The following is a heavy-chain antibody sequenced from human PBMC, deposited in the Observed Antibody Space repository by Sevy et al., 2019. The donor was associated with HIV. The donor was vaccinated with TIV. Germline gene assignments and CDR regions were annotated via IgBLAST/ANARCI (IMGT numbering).Heavy chain of an antibody. CDR1: GDSVSSNSAA. D-gene: IGHD2-2*02. V-gene: IGHV6-1*01. J-gene: IGHJ4*02. CDR2: TYYRSKWYN. Sequence: KQSQTLSLTCAISGDSVSSNSAAWNWIRQSPSRGLEWLGRTYYRSKWYNDYAVSVKSRITINPDTSKNHFSLQLNSVTPVDTAVYYCAREGGSYCSSTSCYRGGLFAAVVDYWGQGTLVTVSS. CDR3: AREGGSYCSSTSCYRGGLFAAVVDY.